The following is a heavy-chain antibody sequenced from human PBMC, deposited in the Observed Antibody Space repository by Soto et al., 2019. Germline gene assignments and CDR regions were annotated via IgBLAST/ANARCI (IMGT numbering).Heavy chain of an antibody. V-gene: IGHV3-30*18. CDR1: GFTFSSYG. CDR2: ISYDGSNK. D-gene: IGHD3-3*01. CDR3: AKLCFSVGELRYDFWSGYSHGAFDI. Sequence: QVQLVESGGGVVQPGRSLRLSCAASGFTFSSYGMHWVRQAPGKGLEWVAVISYDGSNKYYADSVKGRFTISRHNSKNTLYLQMNSLRSEDTALYYCAKLCFSVGELRYDFWSGYSHGAFDIWGQGTMVTVSS. J-gene: IGHJ3*02.